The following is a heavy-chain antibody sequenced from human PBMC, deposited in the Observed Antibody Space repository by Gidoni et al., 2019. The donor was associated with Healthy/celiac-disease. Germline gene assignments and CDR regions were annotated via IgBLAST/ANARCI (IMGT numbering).Heavy chain of an antibody. Sequence: QLQLQESGPGLVKPSETLSLTCTVSGGSISRSSYYWGWIRQPPGKGLEWIGSIYYTGSTYYNPSLKSRVTISVDTSKNQFSLKLSSVTAADTAVYYCANSRAPLDYGDYGWVFDYWGQGTLVTVSS. J-gene: IGHJ4*02. CDR3: ANSRAPLDYGDYGWVFDY. CDR2: IYYTGST. V-gene: IGHV4-39*01. CDR1: GGSISRSSYY. D-gene: IGHD4-17*01.